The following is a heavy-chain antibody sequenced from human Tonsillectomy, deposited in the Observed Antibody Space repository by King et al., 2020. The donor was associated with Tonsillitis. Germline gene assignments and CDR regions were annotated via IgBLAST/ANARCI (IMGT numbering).Heavy chain of an antibody. CDR1: GYTFTNYD. D-gene: IGHD2-8*01. J-gene: IGHJ6*02. Sequence: QLVQSGAEVKKPGASVRVSCKASGYTFTNYDFIWVRQAAGQGLEWMGWNLNNGNTDYAQQFQGRVTMTRNTSISTAYMELSSLRFDDTAVYYCARGLKHWMVSPPANYYYGLDVWGQGTTVTVSS. CDR2: NLNNGNT. V-gene: IGHV1-8*01. CDR3: ARGLKHWMVSPPANYYYGLDV.